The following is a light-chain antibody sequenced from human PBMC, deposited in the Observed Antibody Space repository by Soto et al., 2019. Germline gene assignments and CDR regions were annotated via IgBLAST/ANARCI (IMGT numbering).Light chain of an antibody. Sequence: QSALTQPASVSGSPGQSITISCTGTSSDVGGYNYVSWYQQHPGKAPKLMIYDVSNRPSGVSNRFSGSKSGNTASLTISGLQAEDEADHYCSSYTSSSTWVFGGGIQLTVL. V-gene: IGLV2-14*01. J-gene: IGLJ3*02. CDR1: SSDVGGYNY. CDR2: DVS. CDR3: SSYTSSSTWV.